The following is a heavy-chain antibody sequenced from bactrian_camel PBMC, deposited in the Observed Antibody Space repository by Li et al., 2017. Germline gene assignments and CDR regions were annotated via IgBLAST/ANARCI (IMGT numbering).Heavy chain of an antibody. V-gene: IGHV3S53*01. CDR3: AADLRPLFFAY. CDR2: ISSVGTT. J-gene: IGHJ4*01. Sequence: HVQLVESGGGLVQAGGSLTLSCAASGRDFSRCGMGWYRQGSGKERETVVRISSVGTTHYADSVKGRFTITRDNAKNTAYLQMNSLKPEDTAVYYCAADLRPLFFAYWGQGTQVTVS. CDR1: GRDFSRCG.